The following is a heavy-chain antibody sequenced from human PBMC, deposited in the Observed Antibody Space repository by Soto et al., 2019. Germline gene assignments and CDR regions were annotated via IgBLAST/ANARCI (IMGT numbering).Heavy chain of an antibody. V-gene: IGHV4-34*01. CDR2: INHSGST. Sequence: SETLSPTCAVYGGSFSGYYWSWIRQPPGKGLEWIGEINHSGSTNYNPSLKSRVTISVDTSKNQFSLKLSSVTAADTAVYYCARGRPRTIFGVVIIGYGMDVWGQGTTVTVSS. D-gene: IGHD3-3*01. J-gene: IGHJ6*02. CDR3: ARGRPRTIFGVVIIGYGMDV. CDR1: GGSFSGYY.